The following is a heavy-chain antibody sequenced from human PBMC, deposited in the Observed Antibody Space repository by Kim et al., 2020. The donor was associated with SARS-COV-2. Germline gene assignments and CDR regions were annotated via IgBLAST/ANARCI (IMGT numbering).Heavy chain of an antibody. J-gene: IGHJ4*02. D-gene: IGHD3-10*01. Sequence: GGSLRLSCAASGFTFSGSAMHWVRQASGKGLEWVGRIRSKANSYATAYAASVKGRFTISRDDSKNTTYLQMNSLKTEDTAVYYCMPSITMVRGVIDYWGQRTLVTVS. V-gene: IGHV3-73*01. CDR3: MPSITMVRGVIDY. CDR2: IRSKANSYAT. CDR1: GFTFSGSA.